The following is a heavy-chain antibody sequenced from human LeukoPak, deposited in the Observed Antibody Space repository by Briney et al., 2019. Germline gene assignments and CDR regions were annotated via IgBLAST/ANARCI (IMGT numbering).Heavy chain of an antibody. CDR1: GYTFTGYH. V-gene: IGHV1-2*06. D-gene: IGHD5-18*01. Sequence: GASVKVSCKASGYTFTGYHMHWVRQAPGQGLEWMGRINPNSGDTNYAQKFQGRVTMTRDTSISTAYMELSRLRSDDTAVYYCARDSPLVDTAMVTSYYYGMDVWGQGTTVTVSS. CDR2: INPNSGDT. CDR3: ARDSPLVDTAMVTSYYYGMDV. J-gene: IGHJ6*02.